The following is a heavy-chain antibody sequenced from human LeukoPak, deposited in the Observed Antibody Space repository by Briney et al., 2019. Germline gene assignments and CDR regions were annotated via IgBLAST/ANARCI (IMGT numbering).Heavy chain of an antibody. CDR3: GRGGGDTSSWHPF. CDR2: IYYSGGT. J-gene: IGHJ1*01. D-gene: IGHD6-13*01. V-gene: IGHV4-59*01. Sequence: SETLTLTCTASGGSISNSSWSWIRQPPGKGLEWVGSIYYSGGTNYNPSFKSRVTISVDTSSNHSSLQLSTVTAADTAVYYCGRGGGDTSSWHPFWGWGTLVTVSS. CDR1: GGSISNSS.